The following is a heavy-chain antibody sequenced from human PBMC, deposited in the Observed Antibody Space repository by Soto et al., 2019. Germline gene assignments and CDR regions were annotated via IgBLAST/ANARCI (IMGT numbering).Heavy chain of an antibody. CDR1: GFTFSSYG. V-gene: IGHV3-33*01. CDR2: IWYDGSNK. Sequence: PGGSLRLSCAASGFTFSSYGMHWVRQAPGKGLEWVAVIWYDGSNKYYADSVKGRFTISRDNSKNTLYLQMNSLRAEDTAVYYCARGPDYYYYGMDVWGQGTTVTVSS. CDR3: ARGPDYYYYGMDV. J-gene: IGHJ6*02.